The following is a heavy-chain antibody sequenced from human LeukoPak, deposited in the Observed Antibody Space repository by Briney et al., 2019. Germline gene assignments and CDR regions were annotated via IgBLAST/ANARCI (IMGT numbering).Heavy chain of an antibody. J-gene: IGHJ6*02. CDR2: INPNSGVT. CDR3: ARNSAAADHYAYYYYGMDV. V-gene: IGHV1-2*02. D-gene: IGHD6-13*01. Sequence: AASVKASCKASGYTFTGYYMHWVRQAPGQGLEWMGWINPNSGVTNYAQKFQGRVTMTRATSISTASMELSRLRSDDTAVYYCARNSAAADHYAYYYYGMDVWGQGTTVTVSS. CDR1: GYTFTGYY.